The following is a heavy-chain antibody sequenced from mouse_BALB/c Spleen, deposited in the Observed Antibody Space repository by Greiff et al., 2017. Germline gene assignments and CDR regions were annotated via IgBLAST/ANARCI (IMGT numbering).Heavy chain of an antibody. CDR2: IDPENGDT. CDR1: GFNIKDYY. CDR3: NARIPTKIGDY. V-gene: IGHV14-4*02. D-gene: IGHD1-3*01. Sequence: EVKVVESGAELVRSGASVKLSCTASGFNIKDYYMHWVKQRPEQGLEWIGWIDPENGDTEYAPKFQGKATMTADTSSNTAYLQLSSLTSEDTAVYYCNARIPTKIGDYWGQGTTLTVSS. J-gene: IGHJ2*01.